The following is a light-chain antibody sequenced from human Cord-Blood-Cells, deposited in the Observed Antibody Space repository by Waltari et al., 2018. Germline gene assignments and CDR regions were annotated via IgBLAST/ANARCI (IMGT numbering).Light chain of an antibody. CDR3: SSYAGSNNVV. Sequence: QSALTQPPSASGSPGQTVTISCTGTRSDVGGYSDVPWYQQHPGKAPKLMSYEFSKRPSGVPDRFSGSKSGNTASLTVSGLQAEDEADYYCSSYAGSNNVVFGGGTKLTVL. V-gene: IGLV2-8*01. J-gene: IGLJ2*01. CDR1: RSDVGGYSD. CDR2: EFS.